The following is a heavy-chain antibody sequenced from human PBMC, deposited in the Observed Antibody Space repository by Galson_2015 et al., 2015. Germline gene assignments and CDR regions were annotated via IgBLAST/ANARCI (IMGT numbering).Heavy chain of an antibody. V-gene: IGHV3-23*01. J-gene: IGHJ4*02. Sequence: SLRLSCAVSGFTFSSYAMGWVRQAPGTGLEGVSSIGDSGANTKYADSVKGRFTISRDNSKNTLYLQMHSLRGDDMAVYYCAKGGPYCSGGNCHGVFDSWGQGTLVTVSS. D-gene: IGHD2-15*01. CDR2: IGDSGANT. CDR1: GFTFSSYA. CDR3: AKGGPYCSGGNCHGVFDS.